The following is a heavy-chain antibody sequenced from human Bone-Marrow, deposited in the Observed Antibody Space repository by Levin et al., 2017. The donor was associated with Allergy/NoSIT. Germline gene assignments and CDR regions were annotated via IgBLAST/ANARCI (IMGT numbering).Heavy chain of an antibody. CDR2: IDYSGNT. Sequence: SQTLSLTCTVSGGSIRSAYFHWSWIRQHPGKGLEWIGYIDYSGNTYYNPSLKSRVTISMDTSKNQFSLRLFSVTAADTAVYYCARDWAAARVFDYWGQGTLVTVSS. V-gene: IGHV4-31*03. CDR3: ARDWAAARVFDY. CDR1: GGSIRSAYFH. J-gene: IGHJ4*02. D-gene: IGHD6-13*01.